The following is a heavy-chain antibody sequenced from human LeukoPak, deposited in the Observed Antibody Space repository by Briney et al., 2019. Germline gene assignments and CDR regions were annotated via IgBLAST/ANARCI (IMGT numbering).Heavy chain of an antibody. J-gene: IGHJ4*02. D-gene: IGHD6-19*01. CDR2: ISSSSGYI. V-gene: IGHV3-21*01. CDR1: GFTFSDYS. Sequence: GGSLRLSCAASGFTFSDYSVNWVRQAPGKGLEWVSSISSSSGYIYYADSVQGRFAISRDNSKNTLYLQMNSLRPEDTAVYYCARDRLLITVAGTVDQWGRGTLVTVSS. CDR3: ARDRLLITVAGTVDQ.